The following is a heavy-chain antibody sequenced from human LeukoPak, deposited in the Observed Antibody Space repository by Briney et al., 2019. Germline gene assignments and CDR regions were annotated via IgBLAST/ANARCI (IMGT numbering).Heavy chain of an antibody. J-gene: IGHJ6*03. V-gene: IGHV3-7*01. CDR1: GFTFSSYW. D-gene: IGHD2-2*01. CDR3: ARAGLSGIVVVRDYYYMDV. Sequence: GGSLRLSCAASGFTFSSYWMSWVGQAPGKGLEWVANIKQDGSEKYYVDSVKGRFTISRDNAKNSLYLQMNSLRAEDTAVYYCARAGLSGIVVVRDYYYMDVWGKGTTVTISS. CDR2: IKQDGSEK.